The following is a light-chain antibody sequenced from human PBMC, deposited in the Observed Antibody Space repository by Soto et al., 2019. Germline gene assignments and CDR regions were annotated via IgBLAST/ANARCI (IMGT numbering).Light chain of an antibody. CDR3: SSYTTSSTLV. CDR1: SSDVGYYNY. Sequence: QSALTQPASVSESLGQSITISCTGTSSDVGYYNYVSWYQHHPGKAPKLMIYDVSNRPSGVSRRFSGSKFYNTASLTISGLRAEDEGESYCSSYTTSSTLVFGGGTKLTVL. V-gene: IGLV2-14*03. CDR2: DVS. J-gene: IGLJ2*01.